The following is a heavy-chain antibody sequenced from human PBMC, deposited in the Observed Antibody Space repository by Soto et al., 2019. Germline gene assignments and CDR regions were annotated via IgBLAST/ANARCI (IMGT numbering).Heavy chain of an antibody. J-gene: IGHJ5*02. CDR3: ARSGERGYNYWAGFDP. CDR1: GGTFSSYS. CDR2: IIPIFGTA. V-gene: IGHV1-69*06. D-gene: IGHD5-12*01. Sequence: QVQLVQSGAEVKKPGSSVKVSCKASGGTFSSYSISWVRQAPGQGLEWLGGIIPIFGTANYAQKFKGRVTITADKATSTTYMELSGLRAEDTAVYYCARSGERGYNYWAGFDPWGQGTLVTVSS.